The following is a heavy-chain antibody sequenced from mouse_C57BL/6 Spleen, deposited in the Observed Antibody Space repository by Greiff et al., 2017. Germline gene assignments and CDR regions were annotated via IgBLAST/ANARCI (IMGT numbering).Heavy chain of an antibody. J-gene: IGHJ1*03. Sequence: EVKLQQSGPELVKPGASVKISCKASGYTFTDYYMNWVKQSHGKSLEWIGDINPNNGGTSYNQKFKGKATLTVDKSSSTAYMELRSLTSEDSAVYYCARNFYWYFDVWGTGTTVTVSS. CDR3: ARNFYWYFDV. CDR1: GYTFTDYY. V-gene: IGHV1-26*01. CDR2: INPNNGGT.